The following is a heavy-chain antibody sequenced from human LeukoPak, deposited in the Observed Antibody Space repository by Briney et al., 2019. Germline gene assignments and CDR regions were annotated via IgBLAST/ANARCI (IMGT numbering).Heavy chain of an antibody. V-gene: IGHV3-15*01. CDR2: IKSKIDGGTT. CDR1: GFTFSSYA. Sequence: GGSLRLSCAASGFTFSSYAMSWVRQAPGKGLEWVGRIKSKIDGGTTDYAAPVKGRFTISRDDSKNTLYLQMNSLKTEDTAVYYCTTDMTTVTTSWGQGTLVTVSS. J-gene: IGHJ4*02. CDR3: TTDMTTVTTS. D-gene: IGHD4-17*01.